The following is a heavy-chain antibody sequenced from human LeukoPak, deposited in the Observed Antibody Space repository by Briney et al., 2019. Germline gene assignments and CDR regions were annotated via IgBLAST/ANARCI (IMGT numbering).Heavy chain of an antibody. D-gene: IGHD2-2*02. CDR1: GYTFTSYG. CDR2: ISAYNGNT. V-gene: IGHV1-18*01. CDR3: ARGAYCSSTSCYNDY. Sequence: GASVKVSCKASGYTFTSYGISWVRQAPGQGLEWMGWISAYNGNTNYAQKPQGRVTMTTDTSTSTAYMELRSLRSDDTAVYYCARGAYCSSTSCYNDYWGQGTLVTVSS. J-gene: IGHJ4*02.